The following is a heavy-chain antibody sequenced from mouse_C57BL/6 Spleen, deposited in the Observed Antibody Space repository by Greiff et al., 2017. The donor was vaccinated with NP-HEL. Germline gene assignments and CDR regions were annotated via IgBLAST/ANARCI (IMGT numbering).Heavy chain of an antibody. CDR1: GFSLTGYG. CDR3: SKKSPLRYFEV. J-gene: IGHJ1*03. Sequence: QVQLKQSGPGLVQPSQSLSITCTVSGFSLTGYGVHWVRQSPGKGLEWLGVIWSGGSTDYNVAFMSGLGITKANSKSQVFFKMNRMQADDTATYDCSKKSPLRYFEVWGTGTTVTVSS. V-gene: IGHV2-5*01. D-gene: IGHD2-10*01. CDR2: IWSGGST.